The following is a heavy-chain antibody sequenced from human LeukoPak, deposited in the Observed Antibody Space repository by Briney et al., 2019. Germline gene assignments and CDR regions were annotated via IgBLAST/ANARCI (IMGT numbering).Heavy chain of an antibody. Sequence: PGGSLRLSCAASGFTFSSYEMNWVRQAPGKGREWVSYISSTGYTIYYADSVKGRSTISRDNAKNSLYLQMNSLRDEDTAVYYCARRRGCWFDPWGQGTLVTVSS. CDR3: ARRRGCWFDP. CDR2: ISSTGYTI. CDR1: GFTFSSYE. J-gene: IGHJ5*02. V-gene: IGHV3-48*03.